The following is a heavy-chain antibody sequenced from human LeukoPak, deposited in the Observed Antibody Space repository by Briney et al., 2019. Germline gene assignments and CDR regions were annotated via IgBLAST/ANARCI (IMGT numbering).Heavy chain of an antibody. D-gene: IGHD2-2*01. CDR3: ARGLKGSSTSCYGY. Sequence: PSETLSLTCAVYGGSFSGYYWSWLRQPPGKGLEWIGEINHSGSTNYNPSLKSRVTISVDTSKNQFSLKLSSVTAADTAVYYCARGLKGSSTSCYGYWGQGTLVTVSS. V-gene: IGHV4-34*01. CDR2: INHSGST. CDR1: GGSFSGYY. J-gene: IGHJ4*02.